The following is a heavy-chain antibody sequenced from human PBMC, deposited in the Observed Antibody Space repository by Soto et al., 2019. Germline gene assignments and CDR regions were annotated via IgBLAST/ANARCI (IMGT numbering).Heavy chain of an antibody. V-gene: IGHV3-23*01. J-gene: IGHJ4*02. CDR1: GFTFSSYA. Sequence: GGSLRLSCAASGFTFSSYAMSWVRQAPGKGLEWVSGISGSGGITYYADSVKGRFTISRDNSKNTLYLQMNSLRAEDTAVYYCAKDRGVEVTTRFFDYWGQGTLVTVSS. CDR2: ISGSGGIT. D-gene: IGHD4-17*01. CDR3: AKDRGVEVTTRFFDY.